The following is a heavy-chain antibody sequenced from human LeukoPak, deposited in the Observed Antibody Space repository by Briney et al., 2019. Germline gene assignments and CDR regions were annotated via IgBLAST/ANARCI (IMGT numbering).Heavy chain of an antibody. J-gene: IGHJ4*02. CDR3: AKERQLEPFDC. V-gene: IGHV3-30*02. Sequence: AGGSLRLSCAASGFIFSNYGMHWVRPTPGKGLEWVAFVQNDGSDKFFADSVKGRFTVSRDNSKNTLYLQMNSLRADDTAVYYCAKERQLEPFDCWGQGTLVTVSS. CDR2: VQNDGSDK. D-gene: IGHD1-1*01. CDR1: GFIFSNYG.